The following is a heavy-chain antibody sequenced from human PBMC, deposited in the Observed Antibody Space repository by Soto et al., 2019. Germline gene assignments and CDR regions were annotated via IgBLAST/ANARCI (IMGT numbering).Heavy chain of an antibody. V-gene: IGHV3-33*01. CDR3: ARDLMVYGYGMDV. CDR2: IWYDGRNK. CDR1: GFTFSSYG. Sequence: QVQLVESGGGVVQPGRSLRLSCAASGFTFSSYGMHWVRQAPGKGLEWVAVIWYDGRNKYYADSVKGRFTISRDNSKNTLYLQMNSLRAEDTAVYYCARDLMVYGYGMDVWGQGTTVTVSS. D-gene: IGHD2-8*01. J-gene: IGHJ6*02.